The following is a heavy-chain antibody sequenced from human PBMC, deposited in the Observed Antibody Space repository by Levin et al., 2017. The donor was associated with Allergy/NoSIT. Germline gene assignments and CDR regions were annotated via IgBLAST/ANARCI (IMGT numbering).Heavy chain of an antibody. J-gene: IGHJ6*03. CDR2: ISSSSSYI. CDR1: GFTFSSYS. D-gene: IGHD3-9*01. V-gene: IGHV3-21*01. CDR3: ARDIDDILTGYSHWGMDV. Sequence: GGSLRLSCAASGFTFSSYSMNWVRQAPGKGLEWVSSISSSSSYIYYADSVKGRFTISRDNAKNSLYLQMNSLRAEDTAVYYCARDIDDILTGYSHWGMDVWGKGTTVTVSS.